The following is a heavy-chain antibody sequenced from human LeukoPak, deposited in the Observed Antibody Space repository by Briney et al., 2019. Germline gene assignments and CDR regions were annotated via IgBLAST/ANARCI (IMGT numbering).Heavy chain of an antibody. Sequence: SETLSLTCTVSGGSICSYYWTWIRQSPGKGLEWIGFIYYSGSTNYNPSLKSRVTISLDTSKSQFSLKLSSVTAADTAVYYCARRRLGELSLDYWGQGTLVTVSS. CDR1: GGSICSYY. CDR2: IYYSGST. V-gene: IGHV4-59*01. CDR3: ARRRLGELSLDY. J-gene: IGHJ4*02. D-gene: IGHD3-16*02.